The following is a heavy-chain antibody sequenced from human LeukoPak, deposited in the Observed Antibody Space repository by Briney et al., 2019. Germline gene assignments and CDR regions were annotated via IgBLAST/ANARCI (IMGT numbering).Heavy chain of an antibody. CDR1: GGSISSGGYY. J-gene: IGHJ4*02. CDR2: IYYSGST. V-gene: IGHV4-31*03. CDR3: ARGRDGLTTSDY. D-gene: IGHD5-24*01. Sequence: SETLSLTCTVSGGSISSGGYYWSWIRQHPGKGLEWIGYIYYSGSTYYNPSLKSRVTISVDTSKNQFSLKLSSVTAADTAVYYCARGRDGLTTSDYWGQGTLVTVSS.